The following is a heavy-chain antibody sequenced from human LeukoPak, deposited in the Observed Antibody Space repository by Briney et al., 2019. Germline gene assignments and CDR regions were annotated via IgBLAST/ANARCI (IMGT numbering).Heavy chain of an antibody. CDR2: MNWISDFK. Sequence: PGRSLRLSCAASGFNFDDSAIHWVRQAPGKGLEGVSAMNWISDFKAYADSVKGRFTISRDNDKNSVHLQMNSLRPEDMAVYYCAKGPKENWYFDLWGRGTLVTVSS. CDR3: AKGPKENWYFDL. V-gene: IGHV3-9*03. CDR1: GFNFDDSA. J-gene: IGHJ2*01.